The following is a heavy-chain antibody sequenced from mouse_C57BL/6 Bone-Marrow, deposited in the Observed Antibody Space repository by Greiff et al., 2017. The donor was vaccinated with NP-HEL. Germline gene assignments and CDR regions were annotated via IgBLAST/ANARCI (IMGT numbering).Heavy chain of an antibody. CDR2: IDPSDSYT. Sequence: QVQLQQPGAELVMPGASVKLSCKASGYTFTSYWMHWVKQRPGQGLEWIGEIDPSDSYTNYNQKFKGKSTLTVDKSSSTAYMQLSSLTSEDSAVYYCARQQLTGTGWFAYWGQGTLVTVSA. V-gene: IGHV1-69*01. CDR3: ARQQLTGTGWFAY. D-gene: IGHD4-1*01. J-gene: IGHJ3*01. CDR1: GYTFTSYW.